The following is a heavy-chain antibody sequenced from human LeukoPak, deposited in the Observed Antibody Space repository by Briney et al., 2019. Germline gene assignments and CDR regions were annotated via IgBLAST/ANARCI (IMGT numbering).Heavy chain of an antibody. CDR3: ARSPTYYYGMDV. Sequence: GGSLRLSCAAPGFTFGSFDMHWVRQTAGNGLEWVSSIGTAGDIYYVDSARGRFTISRDNANNSFYLQMNSLRAEDTAVYYCARSPTYYYGMDVWGQGTTVTVSS. V-gene: IGHV3-13*01. CDR2: IGTAGDI. CDR1: GFTFGSFD. J-gene: IGHJ6*02.